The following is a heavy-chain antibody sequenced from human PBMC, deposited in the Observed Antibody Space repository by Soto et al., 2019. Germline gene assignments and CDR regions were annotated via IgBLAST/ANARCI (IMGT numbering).Heavy chain of an antibody. CDR1: GFTFSNSA. J-gene: IGHJ4*02. Sequence: GGSLRLSCVASGFTFSNSAMSWVRHVPGKGLEWAAGIRSSGGHTNYADSVKGRFTTSRDNSKDTLYLQMNSLRAEDTALYYCAKVQEFCGFNCYIVDSWGQGVLVTVSS. CDR2: IRSSGGHT. CDR3: AKVQEFCGFNCYIVDS. D-gene: IGHD2-21*02. V-gene: IGHV3-23*01.